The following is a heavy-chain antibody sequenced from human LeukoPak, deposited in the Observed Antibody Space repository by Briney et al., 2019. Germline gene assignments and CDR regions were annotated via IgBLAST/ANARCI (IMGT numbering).Heavy chain of an antibody. CDR1: GFTFSSYE. V-gene: IGHV3-48*03. CDR2: ISSSGSTI. J-gene: IGHJ4*01. Sequence: GGSLRLSCAASGFTFSSYEMNWVRQAPGKGLEWVADISSSGSTIYYADSVKGRFTISRDNAKNSLYLQMNSLRAEDTAVYYCAIKGYIDYWGQATPVTVSS. CDR3: AIKGYIDY.